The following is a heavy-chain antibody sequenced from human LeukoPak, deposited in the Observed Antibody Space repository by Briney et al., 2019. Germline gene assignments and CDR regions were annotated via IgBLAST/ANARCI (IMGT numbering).Heavy chain of an antibody. Sequence: SETLSLTCTVSGGSISSNYWSWTRQPPGKGLEWIGYIYYSGSTNYNPSLKSRVTISVDTSKNQFSLKLSSVTAADTAVYYCARRMTRVTTAYDAFDFWGKGTMVTVFS. J-gene: IGHJ3*01. CDR3: ARRMTRVTTAYDAFDF. CDR1: GGSISSNY. V-gene: IGHV4-59*08. D-gene: IGHD4-17*01. CDR2: IYYSGST.